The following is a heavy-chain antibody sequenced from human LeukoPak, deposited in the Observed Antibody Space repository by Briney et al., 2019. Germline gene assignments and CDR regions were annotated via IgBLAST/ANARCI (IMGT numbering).Heavy chain of an antibody. V-gene: IGHV4-30-4*01. J-gene: IGHJ3*02. CDR1: GGSISSGDYY. CDR3: ATGRYYDILTGPVHDAFDI. CDR2: IYYSGST. D-gene: IGHD3-9*01. Sequence: PSQTLSLTCTVSGGSISSGDYYWSWIRQPPGKGLEWIGYIYYSGSTYYNPSLKSRVTISVDTSKNQFSLKLSSVTAADTAVYYCATGRYYDILTGPVHDAFDIWGQGTMVTVSS.